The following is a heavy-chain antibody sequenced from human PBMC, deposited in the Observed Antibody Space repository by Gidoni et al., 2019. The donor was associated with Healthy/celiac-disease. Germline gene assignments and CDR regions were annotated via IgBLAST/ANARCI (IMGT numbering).Heavy chain of an antibody. CDR3: ARPHRDGYKIRYYFDY. CDR1: GGSFSGYY. CDR2: INHSGST. D-gene: IGHD5-12*01. J-gene: IGHJ4*02. Sequence: QVQLQQWGAGLLKPSETLSLTCAVYGGSFSGYYWIWIRQPPGKGLEWIGEINHSGSTNYNPSLKSRVTISVDTSKNQFSLKLSSVTAADTAVYYCARPHRDGYKIRYYFDYCDQGTLVTVSS. V-gene: IGHV4-34*01.